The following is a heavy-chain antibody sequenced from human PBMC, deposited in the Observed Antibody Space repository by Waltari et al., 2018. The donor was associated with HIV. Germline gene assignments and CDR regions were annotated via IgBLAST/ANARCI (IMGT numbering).Heavy chain of an antibody. Sequence: QVQLVQSGAEVKKPGASVKVSCKASGYIFTSYYMHWVRQAPGQGLEWMGVINPSGGSASYAQKFQGRVTMTRDTSTSTVYMELSSLRFEDTAVYYCARGVRLGIDYWGQGTLVTVSS. CDR2: INPSGGSA. J-gene: IGHJ4*02. D-gene: IGHD3-10*01. CDR3: ARGVRLGIDY. CDR1: GYIFTSYY. V-gene: IGHV1-46*03.